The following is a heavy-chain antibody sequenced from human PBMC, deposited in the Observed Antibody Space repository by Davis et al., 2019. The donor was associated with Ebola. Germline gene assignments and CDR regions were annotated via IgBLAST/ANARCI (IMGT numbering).Heavy chain of an antibody. CDR3: ARERIVVVVAAPYYYYYGMDV. V-gene: IGHV1-2*06. CDR2: INPNSGGT. Sequence: AASVKVSCKASGYTFTGYYMHWVRQAPGQGLEWMGRINPNSGGTNYAQKLQGRVTMTTDTSTSTAYMELRSLRSEDTAVYYCARERIVVVVAAPYYYYYGMDVWGKGTTVTVSS. D-gene: IGHD2-15*01. CDR1: GYTFTGYY. J-gene: IGHJ6*04.